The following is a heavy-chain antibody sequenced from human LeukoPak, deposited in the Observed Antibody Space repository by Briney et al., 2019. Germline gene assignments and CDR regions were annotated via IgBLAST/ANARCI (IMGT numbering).Heavy chain of an antibody. V-gene: IGHV3-48*03. CDR3: ARTDGSGSYYTIHYYYYYGMDV. D-gene: IGHD3-10*01. CDR1: GFTFSSYE. CDR2: ISSSGSTI. Sequence: PGGSLRLSCAASGFTFSSYEMNWVRQAPGKGLEWVSYISSSGSTIYYADSVKGRFTISRDNAKNSLYLQMNSLRAEDTAVYYCARTDGSGSYYTIHYYYYYGMDVWGQGTLVTVSS. J-gene: IGHJ6*02.